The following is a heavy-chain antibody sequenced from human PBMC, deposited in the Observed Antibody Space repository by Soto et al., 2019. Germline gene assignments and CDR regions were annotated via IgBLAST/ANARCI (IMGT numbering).Heavy chain of an antibody. CDR2: MNPNTGNT. CDR1: GYTFTSYD. CDR3: ARVFSYCSGGSCYPDLDY. J-gene: IGHJ4*02. Sequence: QVQLVQSGAEVKKPGASVKVSCKAYGYTFTSYDINWVRQATGQGLEWMGWMNPNTGNTGYAQKFQGRVTMTRNTSISTAYMEVSSLRSDDTAVYYGARVFSYCSGGSCYPDLDYWGQGTLVIVSS. D-gene: IGHD2-15*01. V-gene: IGHV1-8*01.